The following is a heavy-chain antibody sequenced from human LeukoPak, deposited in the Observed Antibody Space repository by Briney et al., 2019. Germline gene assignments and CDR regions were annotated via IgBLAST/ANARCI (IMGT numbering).Heavy chain of an antibody. CDR3: ARVLTTHIRLGSSQSWDY. Sequence: GASVKVSCKASGYTFTSYGISWVRQAPRQGLGWMGWISAYNGNTNYAQKLQGRVTMTTDTSTSTAYMELRSLRSDDTAVYYCARVLTTHIRLGSSQSWDYWGQGTLVTVSS. CDR2: ISAYNGNT. J-gene: IGHJ4*02. V-gene: IGHV1-18*01. D-gene: IGHD6-13*01. CDR1: GYTFTSYG.